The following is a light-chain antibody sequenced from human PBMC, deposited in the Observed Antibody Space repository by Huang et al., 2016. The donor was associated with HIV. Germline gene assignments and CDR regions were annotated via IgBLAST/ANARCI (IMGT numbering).Light chain of an antibody. J-gene: IGKJ2*01. V-gene: IGKV1-39*01. CDR1: QAIDKY. Sequence: DIQMTQFPTSLSASVEDRVTITCRAGQAIDKYLNWNQQKSGRAPRLLIYGASKLQSWAPSRFRCRASGTHFSLTINSLQPDDSAIYYCQQSYRTPRTFGQGTNLEI. CDR3: QQSYRTPRT. CDR2: GAS.